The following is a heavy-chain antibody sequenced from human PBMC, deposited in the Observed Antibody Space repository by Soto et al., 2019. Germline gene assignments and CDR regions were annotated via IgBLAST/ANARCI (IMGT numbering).Heavy chain of an antibody. V-gene: IGHV5-10-1*01. D-gene: IGHD3-16*01. CDR1: GYSFTSYW. CDR3: ARQGGFMIRSRYGMDV. CDR2: IDPSDSYT. J-gene: IGHJ6*02. Sequence: PGESLKISCKGSGYSFTSYWISWVRQMPGKGLEWMGRIDPSDSYTNYSPSFQGHVTISADKSISTAYLQWSSLKASDTAMYYCARQGGFMIRSRYGMDVWGQGTTVTVSS.